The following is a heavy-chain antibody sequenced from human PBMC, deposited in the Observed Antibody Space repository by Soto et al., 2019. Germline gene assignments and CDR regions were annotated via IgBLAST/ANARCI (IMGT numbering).Heavy chain of an antibody. CDR2: ISSSSSTI. D-gene: IGHD3-9*01. CDR3: ARDSYPGINYNILTGYSYFDY. V-gene: IGHV3-48*01. Sequence: GGSLRLSCAASGFTFSSYSMNWVRQAPGKGLEWVSYISSSSSTIYYADSVKGRFTISRDNAKNSLYLQMNSLRAEDTAVYYCARDSYPGINYNILTGYSYFDYWGQGTLVTVSS. J-gene: IGHJ4*02. CDR1: GFTFSSYS.